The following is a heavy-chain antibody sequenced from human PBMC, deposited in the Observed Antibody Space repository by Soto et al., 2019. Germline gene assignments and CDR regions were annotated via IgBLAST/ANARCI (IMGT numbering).Heavy chain of an antibody. D-gene: IGHD3-10*01. CDR1: GYIFSSYA. CDR3: ARDSGRGFLSYS. CDR2: INTANGNT. Sequence: ASVKVSCKTSGYIFSSYAVHWVRQAPGQRLEWMGWINTANGNTEYSQKFQGRVTINRDTPASTAYMELSSLRSEDTALYYCARDSGRGFLSYSWGQGSLVTVSS. V-gene: IGHV1-3*04. J-gene: IGHJ4*02.